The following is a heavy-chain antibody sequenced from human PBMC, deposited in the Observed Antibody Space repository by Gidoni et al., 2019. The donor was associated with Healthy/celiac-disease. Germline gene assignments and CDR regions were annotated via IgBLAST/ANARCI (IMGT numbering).Heavy chain of an antibody. CDR3: AKARSYYDFWSGLGDYYYGMDV. J-gene: IGHJ6*02. D-gene: IGHD3-3*01. V-gene: IGHV3-23*01. CDR2: ISGSGGST. CDR1: GFPFSSYA. Sequence: EVQLLESGGGLVQPGGSLRLSCAASGFPFSSYAMSWLRQAPGKGLEWVSAISGSGGSTYYADSVKGRFTISRDNSKNTLYLQMNSLRAEDTAVYYCAKARSYYDFWSGLGDYYYGMDVWGQGTTVTVSS.